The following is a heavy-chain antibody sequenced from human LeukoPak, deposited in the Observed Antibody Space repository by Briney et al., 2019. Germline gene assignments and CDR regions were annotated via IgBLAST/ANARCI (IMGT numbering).Heavy chain of an antibody. D-gene: IGHD1-26*01. CDR3: ARARRRVGATPFDY. V-gene: IGHV1-18*01. Sequence: ASVKAFCKASGYTFSNYGISWVRQAPGQGLEWMGWISGHNGNTNYAHKFQGRVSMTTDTPTRTAYMELRSLRSDDTAVYYCARARRRVGATPFDYWGQGTPVTVSS. CDR1: GYTFSNYG. CDR2: ISGHNGNT. J-gene: IGHJ4*02.